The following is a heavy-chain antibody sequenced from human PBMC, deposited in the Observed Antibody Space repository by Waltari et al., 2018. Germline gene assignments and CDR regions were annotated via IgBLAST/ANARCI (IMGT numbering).Heavy chain of an antibody. CDR3: AREDLYSSSVY. CDR1: GGSFSGYY. CDR2: INHSGST. J-gene: IGHJ4*02. V-gene: IGHV4-34*01. Sequence: QVQLQQWGAGLLKPSETLSLTCAVYGGSFSGYYWSWIRQPPGKGLEWIGEINHSGSTNYNPSLKSRVTISVDTSKNQFSLKLSSVTAADTAVYYCAREDLYSSSVYWGQGTLVTVSS. D-gene: IGHD6-6*01.